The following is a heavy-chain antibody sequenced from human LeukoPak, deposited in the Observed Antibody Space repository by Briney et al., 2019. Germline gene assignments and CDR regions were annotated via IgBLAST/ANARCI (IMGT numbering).Heavy chain of an antibody. J-gene: IGHJ3*02. CDR1: GGSISFYY. CDR2: IYAGGNT. V-gene: IGHV4-4*07. CDR3: ARQSLGYCSSTSCGKAFDI. D-gene: IGHD2-2*01. Sequence: PSETLSLTCTVSGGSISFYYWAWIRQSAGKGLEWIGRIYAGGNTNYNPSLKSRATLSIDTSKNQFSLMLTSVTAADTAVYYCARQSLGYCSSTSCGKAFDIWGQGTMVTVSS.